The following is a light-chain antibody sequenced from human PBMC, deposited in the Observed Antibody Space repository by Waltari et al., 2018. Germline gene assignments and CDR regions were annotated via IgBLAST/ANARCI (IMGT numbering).Light chain of an antibody. J-gene: IGLJ1*01. V-gene: IGLV2-14*03. CDR2: VVT. Sequence: QSALTQPASVSGSPGQSITISCTGTSSDVGASNYVSWYQQHPGKAPKLMIYVVTKRPSGVSGRFSCSKSCNTASLTISGLQAEDDADYYCSSYISGVTLYVFGTGTKVTVL. CDR3: SSYISGVTLYV. CDR1: SSDVGASNY.